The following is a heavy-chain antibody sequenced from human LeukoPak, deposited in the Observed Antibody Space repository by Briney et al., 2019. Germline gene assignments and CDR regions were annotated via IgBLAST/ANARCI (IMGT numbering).Heavy chain of an antibody. CDR2: INPSGGST. CDR3: AGEDSSGLDAFDI. CDR1: GYTFTSYY. D-gene: IGHD3-22*01. Sequence: ASVTVSCKASGYTFTSYYMHWVRQAPGQGLEWMGLINPSGGSTSYAQKFQGRVTMTRDTSTSTVYMELSSLRSEDTAVYYCAGEDSSGLDAFDIWGQGTMVTVSS. J-gene: IGHJ3*02. V-gene: IGHV1-46*01.